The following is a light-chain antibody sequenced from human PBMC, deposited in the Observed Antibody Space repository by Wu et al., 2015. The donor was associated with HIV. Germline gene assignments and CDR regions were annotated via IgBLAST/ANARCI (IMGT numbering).Light chain of an antibody. CDR2: GAS. CDR3: QQYDSSPLFT. Sequence: EVMLTQSPGTLSLSPGERATLSCRTSQSVRSSYLAWYQQKPGQAPRLLIYGASIRATGIPDRFSGSGSGTDFTLTISRLEPEDFAVYYCQQYDSSPLFTFGPGTKVDIK. CDR1: QSVRSSY. V-gene: IGKV3-20*01. J-gene: IGKJ3*01.